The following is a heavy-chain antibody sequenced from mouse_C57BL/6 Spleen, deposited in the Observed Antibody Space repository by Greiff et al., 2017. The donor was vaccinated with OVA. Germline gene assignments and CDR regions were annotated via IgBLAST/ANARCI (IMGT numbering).Heavy chain of an antibody. J-gene: IGHJ4*01. CDR3: ARSTGYAMDY. Sequence: VQLKESGPELVKPGASVKMSCKASGYTFTDYNMHWVKQSHGKSLEWIGYINPNNGGTSYNQKFKGKATLTVNKSSSTAYMELRSLTSEDSAVYYCARSTGYAMDYWGQGTSVTVSS. D-gene: IGHD1-1*01. CDR2: INPNNGGT. CDR1: GYTFTDYN. V-gene: IGHV1-22*01.